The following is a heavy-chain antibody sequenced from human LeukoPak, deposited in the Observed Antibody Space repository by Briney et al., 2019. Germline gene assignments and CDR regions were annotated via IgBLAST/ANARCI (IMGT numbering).Heavy chain of an antibody. CDR2: VYSGGNT. CDR3: ARGGGIRRYDAFDI. V-gene: IGHV3-53*01. Sequence: GGSLRLSCAASGFTVSSNYMSWVRQAPGKGLEWVSVVYSGGNTYYADFVKGRFTISRDNSKNTLYLQMNSLRAEDTAVYYCARGGGIRRYDAFDIWGQGTTVTVSS. D-gene: IGHD3-16*01. J-gene: IGHJ3*02. CDR1: GFTVSSNY.